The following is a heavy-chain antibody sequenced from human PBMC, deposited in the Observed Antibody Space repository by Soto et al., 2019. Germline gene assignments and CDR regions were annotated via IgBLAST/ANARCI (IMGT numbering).Heavy chain of an antibody. J-gene: IGHJ4*02. Sequence: QVQLVQSGAEVKKPGSSVKVSCKASGGTFSSYTISWVRQAPGQGLEWMGRIIPILGIANYAQKFQGRVTITADKSTSTAYMELSSLRSEDTAVYYCARGGYYYDSSGYYGDYWGQGTLVTVSS. CDR1: GGTFSSYT. V-gene: IGHV1-69*02. D-gene: IGHD3-22*01. CDR2: IIPILGIA. CDR3: ARGGYYYDSSGYYGDY.